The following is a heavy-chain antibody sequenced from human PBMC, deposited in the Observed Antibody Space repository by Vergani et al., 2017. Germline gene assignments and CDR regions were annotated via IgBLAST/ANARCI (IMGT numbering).Heavy chain of an antibody. V-gene: IGHV3-7*01. CDR1: GFTFSAYW. D-gene: IGHD3-10*01. Sequence: EVLLVESGGGLVQPGGSLRLSCAASGFTFSAYWMNWVRQAPGKGLEWVANIKQDGSEKYYVDSVKGRFTISRDNANNLVYLQMSSVRADDTAVYYCASDYGSEPPQSRRLLYDIGWFDPWGQGTLVTVSS. CDR3: ASDYGSEPPQSRRLLYDIGWFDP. J-gene: IGHJ5*02. CDR2: IKQDGSEK.